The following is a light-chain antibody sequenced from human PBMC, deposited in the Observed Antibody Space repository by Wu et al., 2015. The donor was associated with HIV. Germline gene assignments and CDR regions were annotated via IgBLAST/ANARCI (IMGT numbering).Light chain of an antibody. CDR3: QQGSSAIS. V-gene: IGKV1-39*01. CDR2: AAS. J-gene: IGKJ4*01. CDR1: ESITHY. Sequence: DIQMTQSPSSLSASVGDRVSITCRANESITHYLNWFQQRPGKAPKLLIYAASRLQSGVPSRFSGSGSGTDFTLIITGLQPEDFATYYCQQGSSAISFGGGTKVDMK.